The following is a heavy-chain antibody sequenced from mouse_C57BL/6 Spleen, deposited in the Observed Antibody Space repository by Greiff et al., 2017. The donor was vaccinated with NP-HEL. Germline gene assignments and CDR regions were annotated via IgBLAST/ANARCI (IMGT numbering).Heavy chain of an antibody. D-gene: IGHD2-4*01. CDR2: IYPGSGST. V-gene: IGHV1-55*01. Sequence: QVQLQQPGAELVKPGASVKMSCKASGYTFTSYWITWVKQRPGQGLEWIGDIYPGSGSTNYNEKFKSKATLTVDTSSSTAYMQLSSLTSEDSAVYYCARAYYDYDGGYFDVWGTGTTVTVSS. CDR1: GYTFTSYW. J-gene: IGHJ1*03. CDR3: ARAYYDYDGGYFDV.